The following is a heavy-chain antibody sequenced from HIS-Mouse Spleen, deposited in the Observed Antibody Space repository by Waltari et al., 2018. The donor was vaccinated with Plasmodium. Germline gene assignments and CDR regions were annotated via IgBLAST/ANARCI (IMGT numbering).Heavy chain of an antibody. CDR3: AKEGYSSGVFFFDY. Sequence: QVQLVESGGGVVQPVRSLRLSCAASGFTFSSYGMHWVRQAAGKGAEWVAVISYDGSNKYYADSVKGRFTISRDNSKNTLYLQMNSLRAEDTAVYYCAKEGYSSGVFFFDYWGQGTLVTVSS. J-gene: IGHJ4*02. CDR1: GFTFSSYG. D-gene: IGHD6-19*01. CDR2: ISYDGSNK. V-gene: IGHV3-30*18.